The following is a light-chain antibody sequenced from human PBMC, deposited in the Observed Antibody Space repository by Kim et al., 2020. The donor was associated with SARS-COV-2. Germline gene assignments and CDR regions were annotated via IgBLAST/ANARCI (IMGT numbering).Light chain of an antibody. V-gene: IGKV3-20*01. CDR2: DVS. J-gene: IGKJ4*01. CDR3: QQYADSPLT. CDR1: QSVSSGY. Sequence: SPGERVTLPFSASQSVSSGYLAWYQQKSGQPPRLVMYDVSARATGIPDRFSGSGSGTDFTLTISRLEPEDFAVFYCQQYADSPLTFGGGTKVDIK.